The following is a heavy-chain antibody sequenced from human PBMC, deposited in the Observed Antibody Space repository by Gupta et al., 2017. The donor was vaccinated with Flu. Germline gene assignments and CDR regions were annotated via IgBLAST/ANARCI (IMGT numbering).Heavy chain of an antibody. V-gene: IGHV3-74*01. CDR3: AREYSSSRYLDY. CDR2: IKSDGTST. Sequence: DVQLVESGGGLLQPGGSLRLSCAASGFTFSSYWMHWVRQDPGKGLLWVSRIKSDGTSTNYADSVKGRFTISRDNAKNTLYLVMNSLRAEDTAVYSCAREYSSSRYLDYWGQGTLVTVSS. J-gene: IGHJ4*02. CDR1: GFTFSSYW. D-gene: IGHD5-12*01.